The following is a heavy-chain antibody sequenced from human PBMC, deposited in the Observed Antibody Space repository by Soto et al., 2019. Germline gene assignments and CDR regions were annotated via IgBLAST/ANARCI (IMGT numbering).Heavy chain of an antibody. Sequence: QVQLVQSGAEVKEPGASVKVSCKASGYTFTSHGIIWVRQAPGQGLEWMGWSSANNGNTIYAQKLQGRVTMTTETSTSIAYTELRCLRFDDTPMYYCARGNCLVGAIGDGGQGTLVTVSS. V-gene: IGHV1-18*01. CDR3: ARGNCLVGAIGD. D-gene: IGHD1-26*01. CDR2: SSANNGNT. CDR1: GYTFTSHG. J-gene: IGHJ4*02.